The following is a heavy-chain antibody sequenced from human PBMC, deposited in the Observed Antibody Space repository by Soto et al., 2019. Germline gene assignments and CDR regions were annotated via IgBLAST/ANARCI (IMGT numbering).Heavy chain of an antibody. V-gene: IGHV1-69*13. CDR2: IIPIFGTA. D-gene: IGHD3-22*01. Sequence: SVKVSCKASGGTFSSYAISWVRQAPGQGLEWMGGIIPIFGTANYAQKFQGRVTITADESTSTAYMELSSLRSEDTAVYYCARVAHYYDSSGYYSFDYWGQGTLVTVSS. CDR3: ARVAHYYDSSGYYSFDY. CDR1: GGTFSSYA. J-gene: IGHJ4*02.